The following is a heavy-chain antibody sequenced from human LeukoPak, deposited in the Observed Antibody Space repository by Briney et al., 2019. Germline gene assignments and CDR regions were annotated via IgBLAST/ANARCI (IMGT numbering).Heavy chain of an antibody. V-gene: IGHV3-48*04. J-gene: IGHJ4*02. Sequence: GGSLRLSCAASGFTFSSYSMNWVRQAPGKGLEWVSYISSSSSTIYYADSVKGRFTISRDNAKNSLFLQMNSLTAEDTAVYYCAKTRGDGYKDSFDYWGQGTLVTVSS. CDR3: AKTRGDGYKDSFDY. D-gene: IGHD5-24*01. CDR1: GFTFSSYS. CDR2: ISSSSSTI.